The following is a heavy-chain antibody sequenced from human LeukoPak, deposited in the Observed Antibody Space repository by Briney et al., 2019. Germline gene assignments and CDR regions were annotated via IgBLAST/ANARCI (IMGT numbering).Heavy chain of an antibody. CDR1: GGTFSSYA. J-gene: IGHJ3*02. V-gene: IGHV1-69*06. D-gene: IGHD3-16*02. CDR2: IIPIFGTA. Sequence: GSSVKVSCKASGGTFSSYAISWVRQAPGQGLEWMGGIIPIFGTANYAQKFQGRVTITADKSTSTAYMELSSLRSEDTAVYYCASPRAMITFGGVIVPDAFDIWGQGTMVTVSS. CDR3: ASPRAMITFGGVIVPDAFDI.